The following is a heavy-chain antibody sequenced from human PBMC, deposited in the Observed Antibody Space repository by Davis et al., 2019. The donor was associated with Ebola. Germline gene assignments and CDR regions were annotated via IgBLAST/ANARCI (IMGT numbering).Heavy chain of an antibody. CDR1: GGSIRSYY. J-gene: IGHJ4*02. Sequence: SETLSLTCTVSGGSIRSYYWSWIRQPPGKGLEWIGYIYYSGSTNYNLSLKSRVTISVDTSKNQFSLKLSSVTAADTAVYYCARRDLWGYCSSTSCYARRSFDYWGQGTLVTVSS. V-gene: IGHV4-59*08. CDR2: IYYSGST. CDR3: ARRDLWGYCSSTSCYARRSFDY. D-gene: IGHD2-2*01.